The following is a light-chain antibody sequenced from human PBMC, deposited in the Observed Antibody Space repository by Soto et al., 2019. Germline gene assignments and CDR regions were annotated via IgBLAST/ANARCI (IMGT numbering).Light chain of an antibody. CDR3: QHYGSSGT. CDR1: QSVSNNY. Sequence: EIVWTQSAGTLSLSPRERATLSCTASQSVSNNYLAWYQQKPGQAPRLLIYGASNRATGILDRFSGSGSGTDFTLTISRLEPEDFAVYYCQHYGSSGTFGQGTKVDIK. J-gene: IGKJ1*01. CDR2: GAS. V-gene: IGKV3-20*01.